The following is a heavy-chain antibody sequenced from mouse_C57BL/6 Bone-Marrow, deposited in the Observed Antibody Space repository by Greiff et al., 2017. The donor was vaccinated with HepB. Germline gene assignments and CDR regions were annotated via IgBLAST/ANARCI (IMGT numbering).Heavy chain of an antibody. CDR3: ASLDYFDY. V-gene: IGHV5-9*04. Sequence: EVKVVESGGGLVKPGGSLKLSCAASGFTFSSYTMSWVRQTPEKRLEWVATISGGGGNTYYPDSVKGRFTISRDNAKNTLYLQMSSLSSEDTAVYYCASLDYFDYWGQGTTLTVSS. CDR2: ISGGGGNT. J-gene: IGHJ2*01. CDR1: GFTFSSYT.